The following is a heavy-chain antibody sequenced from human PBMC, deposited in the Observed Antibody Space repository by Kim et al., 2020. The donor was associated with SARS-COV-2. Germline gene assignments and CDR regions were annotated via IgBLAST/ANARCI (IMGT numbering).Heavy chain of an antibody. Sequence: YNPSPKRRVTISVDTSKNQSSLKLGSVTAADTAVCYCARRKSSSLTFDYWGQGTLVTVSS. J-gene: IGHJ4*02. CDR3: ARRKSSSLTFDY. D-gene: IGHD6-6*01. V-gene: IGHV4-31*02.